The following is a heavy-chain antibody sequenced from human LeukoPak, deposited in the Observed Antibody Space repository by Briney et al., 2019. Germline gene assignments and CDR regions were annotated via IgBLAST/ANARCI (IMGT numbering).Heavy chain of an antibody. D-gene: IGHD6-13*01. V-gene: IGHV4-4*09. CDR2: IYTSGST. Sequence: SEALSLTCTASGGSISSYYWSWIRQPPGKGLEWIGYIYTSGSTNYNPSLKSRVTISVDTSKNQFSLKLSSVTAADTAVYYCARLLRIAARKNLYYYYYMDVWGKGTTVTVSS. CDR3: ARLLRIAARKNLYYYYYMDV. J-gene: IGHJ6*03. CDR1: GGSISSYY.